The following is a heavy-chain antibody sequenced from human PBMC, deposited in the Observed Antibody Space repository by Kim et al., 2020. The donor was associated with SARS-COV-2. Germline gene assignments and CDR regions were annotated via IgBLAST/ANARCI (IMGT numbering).Heavy chain of an antibody. Sequence: GGSLRLSCAASGFTFSSYTMHWVRQASGKGLEWVAVLSYDTTTQYYADSVKGRFTISRDNSKNTLFLQMNSLRAEDTAVYYCAREPAGTVVFRMRTDYWG. D-gene: IGHD2-21*01. CDR3: AREPAGTVVFRMRTDY. J-gene: IGHJ4*01. CDR1: GFTFSSYT. V-gene: IGHV3-30*04. CDR2: LSYDTTTQ.